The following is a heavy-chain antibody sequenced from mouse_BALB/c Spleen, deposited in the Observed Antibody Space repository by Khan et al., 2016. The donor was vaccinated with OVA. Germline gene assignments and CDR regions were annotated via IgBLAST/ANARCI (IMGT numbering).Heavy chain of an antibody. Sequence: EVQLQESGPGLVKPSQSLSLTCTVTGYSITSDYAWNWLRQFPGNKLEWMGYISYSGNTKSNPSLKSRISITRDTSKNQFFLQLNSVTIEDTATYYCARIYGGDFDYWGQGTTLTVSS. CDR2: ISYSGNT. CDR1: GYSITSDYA. J-gene: IGHJ2*01. D-gene: IGHD1-1*01. CDR3: ARIYGGDFDY. V-gene: IGHV3-2*02.